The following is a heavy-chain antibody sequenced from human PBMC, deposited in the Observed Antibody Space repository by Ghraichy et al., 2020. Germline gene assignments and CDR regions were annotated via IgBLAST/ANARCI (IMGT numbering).Heavy chain of an antibody. V-gene: IGHV3-15*01. CDR2: IKSKTDGGTT. J-gene: IGHJ5*02. CDR1: GFTFSNAW. Sequence: LSLTCAASGFTFSNAWMSWVRQAPGKGLEWVGRIKSKTDGGTTDYAAPVKGRFTISRDDSKNTLYLQMNSLKTEDTAVYYCTTFSYYDILTGLGSTWGQGYLVPVSS. CDR3: TTFSYYDILTGLGST. D-gene: IGHD3-9*01.